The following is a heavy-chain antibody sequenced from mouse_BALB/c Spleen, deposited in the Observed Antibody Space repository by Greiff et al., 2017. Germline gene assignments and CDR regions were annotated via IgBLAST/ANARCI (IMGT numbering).Heavy chain of an antibody. J-gene: IGHJ2*01. CDR1: GFNIKDTY. V-gene: IGHV14-3*02. D-gene: IGHD1-1*01. CDR2: IDPANGNT. Sequence: EVQLQQSGAELVKPGASVKLSCTASGFNIKDTYMHWVKQRPEQGLEWIGRIDPANGNTKYDPKFQGKATITADTSSNTAYLQLSSLTSEDTAVYYCARGSSYDHFDYWGQGTTLTVSS. CDR3: ARGSSYDHFDY.